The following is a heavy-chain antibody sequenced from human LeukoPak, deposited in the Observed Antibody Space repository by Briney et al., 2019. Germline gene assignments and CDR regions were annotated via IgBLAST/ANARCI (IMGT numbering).Heavy chain of an antibody. CDR2: LSHDGRDK. D-gene: IGHD2-2*01. V-gene: IGHV3-30*04. J-gene: IGHJ4*02. CDR1: RLTFNSCA. CDR3: ARDGGGTSADYYFDY. Sequence: TGSPVTLPCAASRLTFNSCAMHWVRQARGRGREWVAVLSHDGRDKHYADSVEGSFTIYRDNSKSTLYLQMNSLRAEDTAVYYCARDGGGTSADYYFDYWGQGTLVTVSS.